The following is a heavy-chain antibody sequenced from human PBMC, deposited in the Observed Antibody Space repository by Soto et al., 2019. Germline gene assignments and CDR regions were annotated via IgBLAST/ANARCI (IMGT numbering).Heavy chain of an antibody. V-gene: IGHV1-8*01. Sequence: QVQLVQSGAEVREPGASVKVSCKASGYSFTSLDINWVRQTTGQGLEWMGWMQPSSGRTGYAQKLQGRVNMPRDTSINTAYMELSSLTSDDAAFYYCARGVTAGVDYWGQGTLVTVSS. CDR2: MQPSSGRT. CDR3: ARGVTAGVDY. D-gene: IGHD1-26*01. CDR1: GYSFTSLD. J-gene: IGHJ4*02.